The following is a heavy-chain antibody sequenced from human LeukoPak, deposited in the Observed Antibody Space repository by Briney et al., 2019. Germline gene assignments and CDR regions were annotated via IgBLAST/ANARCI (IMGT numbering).Heavy chain of an antibody. CDR3: ARGKRGDYYDSSLPPSRENRSPSWFDP. J-gene: IGHJ5*02. CDR1: GGSIIINNYY. CDR2: IYYSGST. Sequence: SETLSLTCTVSGGSIIINNYYWGWVRQPPGKGLEWIGSIYYSGSTYYNPSLKSRVTMSVDTSKNQFSLKLSSVTAADTAVYYCARGKRGDYYDSSLPPSRENRSPSWFDPWGQGTLVTVSS. D-gene: IGHD3-22*01. V-gene: IGHV4-39*07.